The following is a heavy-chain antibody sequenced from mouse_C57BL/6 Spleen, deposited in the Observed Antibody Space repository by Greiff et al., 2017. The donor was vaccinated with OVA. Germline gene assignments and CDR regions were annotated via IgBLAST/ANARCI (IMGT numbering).Heavy chain of an antibody. D-gene: IGHD2-4*01. Sequence: QVQLQQSGAELARPGASVKLSCKASGYTFTSYGISWVKQRPGQGLEWIGEIYPRSGNTYYNEKFKGKATLTADKSSSTAYMELRSLTSEDSAVYFCARGIRDPYYFDYWGQGTTLTVSS. CDR3: ARGIRDPYYFDY. J-gene: IGHJ2*01. CDR1: GYTFTSYG. CDR2: IYPRSGNT. V-gene: IGHV1-81*01.